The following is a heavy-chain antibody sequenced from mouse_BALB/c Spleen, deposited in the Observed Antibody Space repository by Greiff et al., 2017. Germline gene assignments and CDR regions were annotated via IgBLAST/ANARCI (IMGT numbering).Heavy chain of an antibody. Sequence: EVKLVESGPGLVKPSQSLSLTCTVTGYSITSDYAWNWIRQFPGNKLEWMGYISYSGSTSYNPSLKSRISITRDTSKNQFFLQLNSVTTEDTATYYCARGGSSGCPYAMDYWGQGTSVTVSS. CDR2: ISYSGST. CDR3: ARGGSSGCPYAMDY. CDR1: GYSITSDYA. V-gene: IGHV3-2*02. D-gene: IGHD3-1*01. J-gene: IGHJ4*01.